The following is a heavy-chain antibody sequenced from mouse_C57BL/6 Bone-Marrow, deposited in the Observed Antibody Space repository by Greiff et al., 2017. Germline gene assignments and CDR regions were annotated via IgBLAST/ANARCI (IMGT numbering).Heavy chain of an antibody. Sequence: QVQLKESGPELVKPGASVKLSCKASGYTFTSYDINWVKQRPGQGLEWIGWIYPRDGSTKYNEKFKGKATFTVDTSSSTAYMELQSLTSEDSAVYFCARLEFDGSGGDWYFDVWGTGTTVTVSS. V-gene: IGHV1-85*01. D-gene: IGHD1-1*01. CDR2: IYPRDGST. CDR1: GYTFTSYD. J-gene: IGHJ1*03. CDR3: ARLEFDGSGGDWYFDV.